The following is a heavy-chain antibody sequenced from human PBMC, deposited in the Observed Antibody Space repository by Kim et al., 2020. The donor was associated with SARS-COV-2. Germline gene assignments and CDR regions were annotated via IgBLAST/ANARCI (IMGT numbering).Heavy chain of an antibody. CDR2: IKHNSKEK. D-gene: IGHD3-16*01. CDR3: ARDPANTAWGAFDQ. Sequence: GGSLRLSCTASGITFSSSWMTWVRQAPGKGLEWVASIKHNSKEKQYVDSVKGRFTISRDNAKNTVELQMNNLRVEDMAVYYCARDPANTAWGAFDQWGRGTLVIVSS. V-gene: IGHV3-7*01. CDR1: GITFSSSW. J-gene: IGHJ4*02.